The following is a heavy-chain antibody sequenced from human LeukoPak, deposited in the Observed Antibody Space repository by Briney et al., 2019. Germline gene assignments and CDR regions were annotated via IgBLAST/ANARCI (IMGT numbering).Heavy chain of an antibody. J-gene: IGHJ4*02. CDR3: TYGDYPLTY. V-gene: IGHV3-66*01. CDR2: IYSDGKT. D-gene: IGHD4-17*01. Sequence: GSLSLSCTASGLRFSGNYWHWVRQAPGKALEWVSIIYSDGKTLYTKSVKGRFTFSRDKSKNTFYLQMNSLRAEDTAVYFCTYGDYPLTYWGQGTLVTVSS. CDR1: GLRFSGNY.